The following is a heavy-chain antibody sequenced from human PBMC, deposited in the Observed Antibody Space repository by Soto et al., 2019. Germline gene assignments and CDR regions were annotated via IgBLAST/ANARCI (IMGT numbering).Heavy chain of an antibody. J-gene: IGHJ6*03. Sequence: VQLAQSGAEVKKPGASVKVSCKTSGDSFNDYYIHWVRQAPGQGLEWMGWINPNGGATKYAQKFQGRVTVTRDTSIKNVYMELSSLRSDDTAVYYCARESGGATATLDYYYFYMDVWGKGTTVTVSS. CDR2: INPNGGAT. CDR1: GDSFNDYY. D-gene: IGHD5-12*01. V-gene: IGHV1-2*02. CDR3: ARESGGATATLDYYYFYMDV.